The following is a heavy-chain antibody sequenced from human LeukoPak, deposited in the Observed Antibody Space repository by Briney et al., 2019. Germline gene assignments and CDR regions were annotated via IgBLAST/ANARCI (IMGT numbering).Heavy chain of an antibody. CDR2: IKTKTAGGTI. V-gene: IGHV3-15*01. CDR1: GFPLSNHW. Sequence: GGSLRLSCTASGFPLSNHWMSWVRQAPGKGLEWVGRIKTKTAGGTIDYAAPVKGRFTISRDDSKNMLYLQMNSLKTEDTAVYFCTTDYYDSSGYVFWGQGTLVTVSS. D-gene: IGHD3-22*01. J-gene: IGHJ4*02. CDR3: TTDYYDSSGYVF.